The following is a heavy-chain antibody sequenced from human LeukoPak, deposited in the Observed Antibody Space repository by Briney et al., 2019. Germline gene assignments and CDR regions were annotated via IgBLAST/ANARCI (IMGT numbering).Heavy chain of an antibody. CDR1: GYTFSSYY. CDR3: ARTLTGTGISY. V-gene: IGHV1-46*01. J-gene: IGHJ4*02. CDR2: INAGSGST. Sequence: ASVTVSCKASGYTFSSYYTHWVRQAPGLGLEWMGMINAGSGSTSYTQKFQGRVTLTRDMSTTTVYMELSSLRSEDTAAYYCARTLTGTGISYWGQGTLVTVSS. D-gene: IGHD1-20*01.